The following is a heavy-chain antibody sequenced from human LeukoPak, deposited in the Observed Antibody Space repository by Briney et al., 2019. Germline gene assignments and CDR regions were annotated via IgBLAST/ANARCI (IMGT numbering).Heavy chain of an antibody. CDR2: INHSGST. Sequence: SETLSLTCAVYGGSFSGYYWSWIRQPPGKGLEWIGEINHSGSTNYNPSLKSRVTISVDTSKNQFSLKLSSVTAADTAVYYCARYVVVTAYFGYWGQGTLVTVSS. CDR3: ARYVVVTAYFGY. D-gene: IGHD2-21*02. J-gene: IGHJ4*02. CDR1: GGSFSGYY. V-gene: IGHV4-34*01.